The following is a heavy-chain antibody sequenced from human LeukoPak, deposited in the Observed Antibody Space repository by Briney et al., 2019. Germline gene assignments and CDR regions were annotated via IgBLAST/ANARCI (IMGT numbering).Heavy chain of an antibody. J-gene: IGHJ6*03. CDR2: ISGSGGST. CDR3: AKKGSCGGDCYSYYYYYYMDV. Sequence: GGSLRLSCAASGFTFSSYAMSWVRQAPGKGLEWVSAISGSGGSTYYADSVKGRFTISRDNSKNTLYLQMNSLRAEDTAVYYCAKKGSCGGDCYSYYYYYYMDVWGKGTTVTVS. CDR1: GFTFSSYA. V-gene: IGHV3-23*01. D-gene: IGHD2-21*01.